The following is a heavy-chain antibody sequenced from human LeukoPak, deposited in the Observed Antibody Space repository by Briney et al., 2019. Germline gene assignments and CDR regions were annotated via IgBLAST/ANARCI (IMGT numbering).Heavy chain of an antibody. Sequence: GESLKISCKGSGYSFTYYWIAWVRQMPGKGLEWMGIIYPGDSDTRYRPSFQGQVTISVDKSISTAYLQWSSLKASDTAMYYCARQDGNPKYYFDYWGQGTLVTVSS. CDR3: ARQDGNPKYYFDY. CDR1: GYSFTYYW. V-gene: IGHV5-51*01. CDR2: IYPGDSDT. J-gene: IGHJ4*02.